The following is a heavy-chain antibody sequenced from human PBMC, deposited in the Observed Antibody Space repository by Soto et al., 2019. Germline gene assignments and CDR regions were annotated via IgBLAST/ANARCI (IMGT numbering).Heavy chain of an antibody. V-gene: IGHV4-30-4*01. Sequence: QVQLQESGPGVVKPSQTLSLTCTVSGGSFSSGDYYWSWVRQPPGKGLEWIGYIYYTGSTFNNPSLMSRVSISIDTSKTQFSLKLSSVTAADTAVYYCARIHFGDEPSYYYYGMDVWGQGTTVTVS. CDR1: GGSFSSGDYY. D-gene: IGHD4-17*01. J-gene: IGHJ6*02. CDR2: IYYTGST. CDR3: ARIHFGDEPSYYYYGMDV.